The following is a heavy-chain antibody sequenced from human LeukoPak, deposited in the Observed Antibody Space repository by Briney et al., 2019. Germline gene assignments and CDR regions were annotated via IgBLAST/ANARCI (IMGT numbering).Heavy chain of an antibody. D-gene: IGHD2-2*01. Sequence: GESLKISCKGSGYSFTSYWISWVRQMPEKGPEWMGRIDPSDSYTNYSPSFQGHVTISADKSISTAYLQWSSLKASDTAMYYCARRPIVVVPAAPRGYYYGMDVWGQGTTVTVSS. CDR2: IDPSDSYT. CDR3: ARRPIVVVPAAPRGYYYGMDV. CDR1: GYSFTSYW. V-gene: IGHV5-10-1*01. J-gene: IGHJ6*02.